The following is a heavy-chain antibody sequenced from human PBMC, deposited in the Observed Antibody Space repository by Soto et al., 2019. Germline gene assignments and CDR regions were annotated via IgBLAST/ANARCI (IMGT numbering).Heavy chain of an antibody. V-gene: IGHV1-3*01. CDR1: ENTFSTYL. CDR2: HNGYNGQT. Sequence: ASVKVSCKASENTFSTYLVHWVRQVHGQGLEWMGWHNGYNGQTEYSQKFQGRVTITRDTSAKTAYLELRSLTSEDTAVYYCARPHARAALGTCGQATLGTVS. CDR3: ARPHARAALGT. J-gene: IGHJ5*02.